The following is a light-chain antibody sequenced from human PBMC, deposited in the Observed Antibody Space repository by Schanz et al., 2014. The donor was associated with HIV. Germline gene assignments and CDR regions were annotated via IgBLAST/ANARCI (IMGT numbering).Light chain of an antibody. V-gene: IGLV1-51*01. CDR1: SSNIGNNF. J-gene: IGLJ2*01. CDR3: AAWDVNLNGPV. CDR2: DNN. Sequence: QSVLTQPPSVSAAPGQKVTISCSGSSSNIGNNFVSWYQHLPGTVPKLLIYDNNKRPLGVPDRFSGSKSGTSASLAISGLQSEDEADYYCAAWDVNLNGPVFGGGTKLTVL.